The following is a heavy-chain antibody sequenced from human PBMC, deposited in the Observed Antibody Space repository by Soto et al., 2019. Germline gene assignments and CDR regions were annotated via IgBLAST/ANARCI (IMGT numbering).Heavy chain of an antibody. CDR3: ARGMTTVTTFDY. D-gene: IGHD4-17*01. CDR2: IYYSGST. V-gene: IGHV4-30-4*02. J-gene: IGHJ4*02. Sequence: SDTLSLTCTVSGGSISSGDYYWSWIRQPPGKGLEWIGYIYYSGSTYYNPSLKSRVTISVDRSKNQFSLKLSSVTAADTAVYYCARGMTTVTTFDYRGQGTLVTGSS. CDR1: GGSISSGDYY.